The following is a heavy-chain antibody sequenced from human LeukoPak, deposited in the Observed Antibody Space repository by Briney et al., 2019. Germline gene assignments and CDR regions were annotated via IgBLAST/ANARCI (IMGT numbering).Heavy chain of an antibody. Sequence: PSETLSLTCTVSGGSISSYSWSWIRQPPGKGLEWIGYIYYSGSTSSNPSLRSRLTISGDTSKNQSSLRLSSVTAADTAMYYCARDSGGAAGGSGMGYGFDIWGQGTMVTVSS. CDR3: ARDSGGAAGGSGMGYGFDI. V-gene: IGHV4-59*01. D-gene: IGHD6-13*01. J-gene: IGHJ3*02. CDR2: IYYSGST. CDR1: GGSISSYS.